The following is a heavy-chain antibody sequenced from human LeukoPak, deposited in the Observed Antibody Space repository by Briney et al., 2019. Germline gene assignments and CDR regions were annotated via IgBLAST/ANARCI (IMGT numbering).Heavy chain of an antibody. J-gene: IGHJ4*02. CDR3: ARDRESEYSGSRQFDY. V-gene: IGHV3-21*01. D-gene: IGHD6-6*01. CDR1: GFTFSSYS. CDR2: ISSSSSYI. Sequence: PGGSLRLSCAASGFTFSSYSMNWVRQAPGKGLEWVSSISSSSSYIYYADSVKGRFTISRDNAKNSLYLQMNSLRAKDTAVYYCARDRESEYSGSRQFDYWGQGTLVTVSS.